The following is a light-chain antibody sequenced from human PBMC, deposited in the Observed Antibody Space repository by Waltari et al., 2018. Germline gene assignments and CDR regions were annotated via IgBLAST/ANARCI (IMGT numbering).Light chain of an antibody. Sequence: QSALTQPASVSGSPGQSITISCTGTSSDVRNYNLVSWYQQHPGNAPKLMIYEVTKRPSVVSNRFSGSNSGTTSSLTISGLQADDEADYYCFSYSGSSTSLGFGTGTKVTV. CDR2: EVT. CDR1: SSDVRNYNL. CDR3: FSYSGSSTSLG. J-gene: IGLJ1*01. V-gene: IGLV2-23*02.